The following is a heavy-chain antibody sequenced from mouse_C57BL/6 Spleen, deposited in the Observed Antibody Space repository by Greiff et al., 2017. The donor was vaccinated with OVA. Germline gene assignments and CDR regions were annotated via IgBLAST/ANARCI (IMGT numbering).Heavy chain of an antibody. CDR3: YGYDEAWFAY. Sequence: VMLVESGAELAKPGASVKLSCKASGYTFTSYWMHWVKQRPGQGLEWIGYINPSSGYTKYNQKFKDKATLTADKSSSTAYMQLSSLTYEDSAVYYCYGYDEAWFAYWGQGTLVTVSA. CDR1: GYTFTSYW. J-gene: IGHJ3*01. CDR2: INPSSGYT. D-gene: IGHD2-2*01. V-gene: IGHV1-7*01.